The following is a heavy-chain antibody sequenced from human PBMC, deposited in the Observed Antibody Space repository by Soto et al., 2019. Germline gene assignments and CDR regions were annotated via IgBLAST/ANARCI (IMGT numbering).Heavy chain of an antibody. V-gene: IGHV1-24*01. J-gene: IGHJ5*02. Sequence: ALVKVSCKVFGYALTELFMRWVRLAPGKGLEWMGGFDPEDGATIYPHKFQGRVTMTEDTSTDTAYRKLSSLRSEDTAVYYFASQISRVAAYNWFAPWGQGTLVTVSS. CDR2: FDPEDGAT. CDR1: GYALTELF. CDR3: ASQISRVAAYNWFAP. D-gene: IGHD2-15*01.